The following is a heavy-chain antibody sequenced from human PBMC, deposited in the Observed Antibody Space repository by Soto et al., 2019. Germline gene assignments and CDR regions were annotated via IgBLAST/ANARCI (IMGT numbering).Heavy chain of an antibody. CDR2: ISTDNTHR. J-gene: IGHJ5*02. D-gene: IGHD1-7*01. Sequence: ASVKVSCKASGYNFLTYGVSWLRQAPGRGLEWMGWISTDNTHRNYAQNFQERVTMTTDTSTNTAYMELRSLRSDDTAIYYCARDPIWTYTWNYARLNYLDPWGQGTLVTVSS. V-gene: IGHV1-18*01. CDR3: ARDPIWTYTWNYARLNYLDP. CDR1: GYNFLTYG.